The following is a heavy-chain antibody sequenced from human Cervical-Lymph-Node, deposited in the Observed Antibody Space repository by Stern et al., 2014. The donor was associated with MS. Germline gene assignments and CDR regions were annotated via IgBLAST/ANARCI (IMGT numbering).Heavy chain of an antibody. CDR2: IWYDGNVE. CDR1: GFNFENYG. CDR3: ATLIGYCGGGSCYEFDY. V-gene: IGHV3-33*01. J-gene: IGHJ4*02. Sequence: VQLVESGGGVVQPGRSLRLSCVVSGFNFENYGMHWVRQAPGKGLEWVAVIWYDGNVEYYGDSVRGRFTISRDNSKNTLYLQMNSLRAEDTAIYYCATLIGYCGGGSCYEFDYWGRGTPVTVSS. D-gene: IGHD2-15*01.